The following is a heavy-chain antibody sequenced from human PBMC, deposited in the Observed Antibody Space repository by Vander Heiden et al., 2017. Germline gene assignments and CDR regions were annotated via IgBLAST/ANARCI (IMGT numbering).Heavy chain of an antibody. CDR1: GGSISSRTG. CDR3: ARGMHSSSWYEGFDY. D-gene: IGHD6-13*01. V-gene: IGHV4-4*02. Sequence: QVQLQDSGPGLVKPSGTLSLTSAVSGGSISSRTGCSWVRQPPGTGLEWFGAIYHSGSTNYNPSLKSRVTISVDKSKNQFSLKLSSVTAADTAVYYCARGMHSSSWYEGFDYWGQGTLVTVSS. J-gene: IGHJ4*02. CDR2: IYHSGST.